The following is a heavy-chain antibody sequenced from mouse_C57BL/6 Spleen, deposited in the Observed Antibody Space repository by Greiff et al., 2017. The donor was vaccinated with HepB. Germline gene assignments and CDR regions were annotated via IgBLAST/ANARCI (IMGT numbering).Heavy chain of an antibody. CDR1: GYTFTDYD. CDR3: RRSYSNYVGYAMDY. V-gene: IGHV1-15*01. CDR2: IDPETGGT. D-gene: IGHD2-5*01. Sequence: QVQLQQSGAELVRPGASVTLSCKASGYTFTDYDMHWVRQTPVHGLEWIGAIDPETGGTAYNQKFKGKAILTADKSSSTAYMEIRSLTSEDSAVYYCRRSYSNYVGYAMDYGGQGTSVTVSS. J-gene: IGHJ4*01.